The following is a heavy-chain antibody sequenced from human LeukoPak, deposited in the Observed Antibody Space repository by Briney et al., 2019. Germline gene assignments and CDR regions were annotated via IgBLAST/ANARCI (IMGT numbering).Heavy chain of an antibody. J-gene: IGHJ4*02. Sequence: SETLSLTCAASGYSISSGYYWGWIRQPPGKGLEWIGSIYHSGSTYYNPSLKSRVTISVDTSKNQFSLKLSSVTAADTAVYYCARGIAAAGSRHALDYWGQGTLVTVSS. CDR2: IYHSGST. CDR3: ARGIAAAGSRHALDY. V-gene: IGHV4-38-2*01. CDR1: GYSISSGYY. D-gene: IGHD6-13*01.